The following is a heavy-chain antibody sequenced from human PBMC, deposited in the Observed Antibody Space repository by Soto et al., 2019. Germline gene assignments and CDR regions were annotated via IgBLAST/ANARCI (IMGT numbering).Heavy chain of an antibody. Sequence: EASVKVSCKASGYTFTSYGISWVRQAPGQGLEWMGWISAYNGNTNYAQKLQGRVTMTTDTSTSTAYMELRSLRSDDTAVYYCARAKFNSGWSLFDYWGQGTLVTVSS. D-gene: IGHD6-19*01. CDR2: ISAYNGNT. CDR1: GYTFTSYG. CDR3: ARAKFNSGWSLFDY. J-gene: IGHJ4*02. V-gene: IGHV1-18*04.